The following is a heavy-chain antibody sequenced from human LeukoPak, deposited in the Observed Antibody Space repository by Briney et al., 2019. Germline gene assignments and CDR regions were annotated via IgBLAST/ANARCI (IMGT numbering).Heavy chain of an antibody. Sequence: ASVKVSCKASGGTFSNYAISWVRQAPGQGLEWMGGIIPIFGTANYAQKFQGRVTITADESTSTAYMELSSLRSEDTAVYYCARGGHYGSSWYGGFDYWGQGTLVTVSS. D-gene: IGHD6-13*01. CDR1: GGTFSNYA. J-gene: IGHJ4*02. CDR2: IIPIFGTA. V-gene: IGHV1-69*13. CDR3: ARGGHYGSSWYGGFDY.